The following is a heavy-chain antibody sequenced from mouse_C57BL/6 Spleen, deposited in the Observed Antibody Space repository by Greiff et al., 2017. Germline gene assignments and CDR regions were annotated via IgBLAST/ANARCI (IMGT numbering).Heavy chain of an antibody. CDR3: ARDYGSRTFAY. Sequence: EVQGVESGGGLVKPGGSLKLSCAASGFTFSDYGMHWVRQAPEKGLEWVAYISSGSSTIYYADTVKGRFTISRDNAKNTLFLQMTSLRSEDTAMYYCARDYGSRTFAYWGQGTLVTVSA. J-gene: IGHJ3*01. CDR2: ISSGSSTI. CDR1: GFTFSDYG. D-gene: IGHD1-1*01. V-gene: IGHV5-17*01.